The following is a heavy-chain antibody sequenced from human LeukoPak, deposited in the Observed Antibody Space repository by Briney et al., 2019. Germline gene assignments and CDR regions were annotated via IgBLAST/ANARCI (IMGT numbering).Heavy chain of an antibody. V-gene: IGHV1-24*01. CDR3: ATALTLRGEYYFDY. CDR2: FDPEDGET. Sequence: ASVKVSCKVSGYTLTELSMHWVRQAPGKGLEWTGGFDPEDGETIYAQKFQGRVTMTEDTSTDTAYMELSSLRSEDTAVYYCATALTLRGEYYFDYWGQGTLVTVSS. D-gene: IGHD4-17*01. CDR1: GYTLTELS. J-gene: IGHJ4*02.